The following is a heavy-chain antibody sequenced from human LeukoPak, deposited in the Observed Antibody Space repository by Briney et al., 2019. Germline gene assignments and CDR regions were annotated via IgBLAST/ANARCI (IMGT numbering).Heavy chain of an antibody. J-gene: IGHJ4*02. CDR2: IYPGDSDT. Sequence: KPGESLKISCEGSGYSFTSYWIGWVRQMPGKGLEWMGIIYPGDSDTRYSPSFQGQVTISADKSISTAYLQWSSLKASDTAMYYYARLHVLLWFGVRHWGGYFDYWGQGTPVTVSS. CDR3: ARLHVLLWFGVRHWGGYFDY. D-gene: IGHD3-10*01. V-gene: IGHV5-51*03. CDR1: GYSFTSYW.